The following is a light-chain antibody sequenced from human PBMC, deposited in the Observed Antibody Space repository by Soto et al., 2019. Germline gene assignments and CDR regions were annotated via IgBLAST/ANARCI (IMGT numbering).Light chain of an antibody. CDR3: HLYNIRPYT. Sequence: EIVMTQSPATLSVSPGERATLSCRASQSITSNLAWYQQKPGQAPRLLIYAASTRATGIPARFGASGSGTEFTLTISSLQSDDYGVYYCHLYNIRPYTFGQGTKLEI. J-gene: IGKJ2*01. V-gene: IGKV3-15*01. CDR2: AAS. CDR1: QSITSN.